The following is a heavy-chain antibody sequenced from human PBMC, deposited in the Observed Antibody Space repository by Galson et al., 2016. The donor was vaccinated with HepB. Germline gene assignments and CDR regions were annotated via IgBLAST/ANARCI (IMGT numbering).Heavy chain of an antibody. Sequence: SLRLSCAASGFTFSSYVMSWVRQAPGQGLDWVSTIIGTTPVTGPPTYYVDSVKGRFPISRDDPKNTLHLQMDSLRTEDAAVYHCANEQGTEEGWVGESDYWGQGTLVTVSS. J-gene: IGHJ4*02. D-gene: IGHD3-10*01. V-gene: IGHV3-23*01. CDR3: ANEQGTEEGWVGESDY. CDR2: IIGTTPVTGPPT. CDR1: GFTFSSYV.